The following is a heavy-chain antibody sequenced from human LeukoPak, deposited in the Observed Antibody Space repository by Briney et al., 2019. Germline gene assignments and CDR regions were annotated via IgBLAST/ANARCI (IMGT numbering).Heavy chain of an antibody. CDR1: GYTFTGYY. V-gene: IGHV1-2*02. Sequence: ASVKVSCKASGYTFTGYYMHWVRQAPGQGLEWMGWINPNSGGTNYAQKFQGRVTMTRDTSISTAYMELSRLRSDDTAVYYCARPTFDILTGRPTYFDYWGQGTLVTVSS. J-gene: IGHJ4*02. CDR3: ARPTFDILTGRPTYFDY. CDR2: INPNSGGT. D-gene: IGHD3-9*01.